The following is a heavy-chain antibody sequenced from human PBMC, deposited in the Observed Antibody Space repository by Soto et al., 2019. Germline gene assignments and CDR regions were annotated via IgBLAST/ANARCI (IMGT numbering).Heavy chain of an antibody. V-gene: IGHV3-30-3*01. Sequence: QVQLVESGGGVVQPGRSLRLSCAASGFTFSSYAMHWVRQAPGKGLEWVAVISYDGSNKYYADSVKGRFTIYRDNSKNTLXXXXXXXXXXXXXXXXXXXXXXXXXTLYYFDYWGQGTLVTVSS. CDR1: GFTFSSYA. D-gene: IGHD2-15*01. CDR2: ISYDGSNK. CDR3: XXXXXXXXTLYYFDY. J-gene: IGHJ4*02.